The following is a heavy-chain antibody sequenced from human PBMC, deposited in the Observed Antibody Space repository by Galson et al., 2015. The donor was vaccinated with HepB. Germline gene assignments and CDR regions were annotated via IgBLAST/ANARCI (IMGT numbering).Heavy chain of an antibody. CDR3: ATAGVPAATHYNWFDP. V-gene: IGHV3-30*03. CDR2: ISYDGSNK. Sequence: SLRLSCAASGFTFSSYGMHWVRQAPGKGLEWVAVISYDGSNKYYADSVKGRFTISRDNSKNTLYLQMNSLRAEDTAVYYCATAGVPAATHYNWFDPWGQGTLVTVSS. D-gene: IGHD2-2*01. CDR1: GFTFSSYG. J-gene: IGHJ5*02.